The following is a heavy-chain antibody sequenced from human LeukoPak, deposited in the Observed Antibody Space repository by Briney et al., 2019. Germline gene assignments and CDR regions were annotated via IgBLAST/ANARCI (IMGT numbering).Heavy chain of an antibody. Sequence: SETLSLTCTVSGGSISSGSYYWSWIRQPAGKGLEWIGRIYTSGSTNYNPSLKSRVTISVDTSKNQFSLKLSSVTAADTAVYYCARVTILLYYYDSSGIDYWGQGTLVTVSS. J-gene: IGHJ4*02. CDR1: GGSISSGSYY. CDR3: ARVTILLYYYDSSGIDY. V-gene: IGHV4-61*02. D-gene: IGHD3-22*01. CDR2: IYTSGST.